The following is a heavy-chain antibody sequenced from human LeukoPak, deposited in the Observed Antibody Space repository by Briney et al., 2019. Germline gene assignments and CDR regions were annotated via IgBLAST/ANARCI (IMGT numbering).Heavy chain of an antibody. CDR2: IYYSGST. CDR3: ARVYWLSNWFDP. D-gene: IGHD2-8*02. V-gene: IGHV4-39*01. J-gene: IGHJ5*02. Sequence: PSETLSLTCTVSGGSISSSSYCWGWLRQPPGKGLEWIGSIYYSGSTYYNPSLKSRVTISVDTSKNQFSLKLSSVTAADTAVYYCARVYWLSNWFDPWGQGTLVTVSS. CDR1: GGSISSSSYC.